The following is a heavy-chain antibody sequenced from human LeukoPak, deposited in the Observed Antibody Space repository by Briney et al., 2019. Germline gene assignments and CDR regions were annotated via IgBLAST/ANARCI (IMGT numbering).Heavy chain of an antibody. CDR1: GGSISSSSYY. D-gene: IGHD6-13*01. V-gene: IGHV4-39*01. Sequence: PSETLSLTCTVSGGSISSSSYYWGWIRQPPGKGLEWIGSIYYSGSTYYNPSLKSRVTISLDTSKNQFSLKLSSVTAADTAVYYCARQYSSSWYTSYYYMDVWGKGTTVTISS. J-gene: IGHJ6*03. CDR2: IYYSGST. CDR3: ARQYSSSWYTSYYYMDV.